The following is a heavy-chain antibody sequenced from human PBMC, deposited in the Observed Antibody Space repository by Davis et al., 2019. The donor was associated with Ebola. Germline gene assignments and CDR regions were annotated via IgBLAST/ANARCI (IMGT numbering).Heavy chain of an antibody. CDR3: AGGYCINGVCYKYYYYGMDV. J-gene: IGHJ6*02. Sequence: SVKVSCKASGGTFSSYAISWVRQAPGQGLEWMGRIIPILGIANYAQKFQGRVTITADKSTSTAYMELSSLRSEDTAVYYCAGGYCINGVCYKYYYYGMDVWGQGTTVTVSS. CDR2: IIPILGIA. D-gene: IGHD2-8*01. CDR1: GGTFSSYA. V-gene: IGHV1-69*04.